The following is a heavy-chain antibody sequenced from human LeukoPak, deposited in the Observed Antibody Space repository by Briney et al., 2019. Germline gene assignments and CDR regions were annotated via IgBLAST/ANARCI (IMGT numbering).Heavy chain of an antibody. J-gene: IGHJ5*02. CDR3: ARHPYCSSTSCYIWFDP. V-gene: IGHV4-59*08. CDR1: GGSISSYY. Sequence: SETLSLTCTVSGGSISSYYWSWIRQPPGKGLEGIGYIYYSGSTNYNPSLKSRVTISVDTSKNQFSLKLSSVTAADTAVYYCARHPYCSSTSCYIWFDPWGQGTLVTVSS. D-gene: IGHD2-2*02. CDR2: IYYSGST.